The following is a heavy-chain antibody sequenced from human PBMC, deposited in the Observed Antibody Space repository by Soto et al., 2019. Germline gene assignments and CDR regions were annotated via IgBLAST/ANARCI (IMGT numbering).Heavy chain of an antibody. Sequence: QVQLQESGPGLVKPSVTLSLTCAVSGGSISSSNWWSWVRQPPGQGLEWIGEIYHSGSTNYNPSLKSRVTISLDKSKNQCSLKLSSVTAADTAVYYCARSPPPDPYGRDGWGKGTTVTVSS. CDR3: ARSPPPDPYGRDG. CDR2: IYHSGST. J-gene: IGHJ6*04. CDR1: GGSISSSNW. V-gene: IGHV4-4*02.